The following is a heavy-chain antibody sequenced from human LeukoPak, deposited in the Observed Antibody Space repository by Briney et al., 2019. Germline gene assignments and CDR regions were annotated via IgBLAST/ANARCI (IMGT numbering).Heavy chain of an antibody. D-gene: IGHD6-13*01. Sequence: GGSLRLSCAASGFTVSSNYMSWVRQAPGKGLEWVSVIYSGGSTYYADSVKGRFTISRDNSKNTLYLQMNSLRAEDTAVYYCARDHGSSDSPDGMDVWGQGTTVTVSS. CDR1: GFTVSSNY. CDR3: ARDHGSSDSPDGMDV. J-gene: IGHJ6*02. V-gene: IGHV3-53*05. CDR2: IYSGGST.